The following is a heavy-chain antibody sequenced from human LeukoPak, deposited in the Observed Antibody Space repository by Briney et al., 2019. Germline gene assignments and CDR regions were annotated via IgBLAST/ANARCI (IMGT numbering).Heavy chain of an antibody. CDR1: EGTFSSYA. J-gene: IGHJ4*02. V-gene: IGHV1-69*04. D-gene: IGHD2-2*01. CDR2: IIPILGIA. CDR3: AKEEGRCDTTSCAPFDY. Sequence: SVKVSCKASEGTFSSYAISWVRQAPGQGLEWMGRIIPILGIANYAQKFQGRVTITADKSTSTAYMELSSLRAEDTAVYYCAKEEGRCDTTSCAPFDYWGQGTLVTVSS.